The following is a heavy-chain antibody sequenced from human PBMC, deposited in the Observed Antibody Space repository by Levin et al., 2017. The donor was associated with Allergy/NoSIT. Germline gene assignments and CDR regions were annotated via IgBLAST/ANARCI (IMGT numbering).Heavy chain of an antibody. CDR2: ISSHGGDT. J-gene: IGHJ4*02. D-gene: IGHD3-16*01. V-gene: IGHV3-64D*06. CDR1: GFTFNTYP. Sequence: SCSASGFTFNTYPIHWVRQAPGKRLDYVSAISSHGGDTYYADSVKGRFTISRDNSKNTVYLQMSSLRAEDTAVYYCVKVMITGLAYFDYWGQGTLVTVSS. CDR3: VKVMITGLAYFDY.